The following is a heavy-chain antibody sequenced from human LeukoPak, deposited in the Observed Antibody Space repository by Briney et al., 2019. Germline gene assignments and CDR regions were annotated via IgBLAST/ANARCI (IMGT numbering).Heavy chain of an antibody. J-gene: IGHJ4*02. V-gene: IGHV4-34*01. Sequence: SETLSLTCAVYSGSFSGYYWSWIRQPPGKGLEWIGQINHSGSTNYNPSLKSRVTISVDTSKNQFSLKLSSVTAADTAVYYCASHQAYCGGDCYSDYWGQGTLVTVSS. CDR3: ASHQAYCGGDCYSDY. D-gene: IGHD2-21*02. CDR2: INHSGST. CDR1: SGSFSGYY.